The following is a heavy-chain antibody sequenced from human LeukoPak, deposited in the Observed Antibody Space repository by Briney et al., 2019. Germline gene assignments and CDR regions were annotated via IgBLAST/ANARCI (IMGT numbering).Heavy chain of an antibody. V-gene: IGHV1-24*01. CDR3: ATDFPAYGDYGDYYYGMDV. D-gene: IGHD4-17*01. CDR2: FDPEDGET. Sequence: ASVKVSCKVSGYTLTELSMHWVRQAPGKGLEWMGGFDPEDGETIYAQKFQGRVTMAEDTSTDTAYMELSSLRSEDTAVYYCATDFPAYGDYGDYYYGMDVWGQGTTVTVSS. J-gene: IGHJ6*02. CDR1: GYTLTELS.